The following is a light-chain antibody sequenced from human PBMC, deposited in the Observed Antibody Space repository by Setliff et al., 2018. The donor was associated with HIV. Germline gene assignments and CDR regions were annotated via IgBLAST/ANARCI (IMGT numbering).Light chain of an antibody. CDR1: SSDVGAYNY. CDR2: DVT. J-gene: IGLJ1*01. V-gene: IGLV2-11*01. Sequence: QSALTQPRSVSGSPGQAVPISCTGTSSDVGAYNYVSWYQHHPGKAPKLIIYDVTKRPSGVPDRFSGSKSGNTASLTISWLQAEDEADYYCCSYTSADTYVFGSGTKVTVL. CDR3: CSYTSADTYV.